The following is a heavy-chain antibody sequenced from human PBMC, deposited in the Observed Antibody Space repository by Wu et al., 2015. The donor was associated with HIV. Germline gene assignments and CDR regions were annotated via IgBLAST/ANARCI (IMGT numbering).Heavy chain of an antibody. D-gene: IGHD6-19*01. Sequence: QMQLVQSGPEVKKPGTSVKVSCRASGLPFINSAMQWVRQARGQRLEWIGWIVVGSGNTNYAQKFQERVTITRDMSTTTAYMELSSLRSEDTAVYYCAAPDSIAVAGTTTYYYNYGMDVWGQGTTVTVSS. J-gene: IGHJ6*02. CDR3: AAPDSIAVAGTTTYYYNYGMDV. CDR1: GLPFINSA. CDR2: IVVGSGNT. V-gene: IGHV1-58*02.